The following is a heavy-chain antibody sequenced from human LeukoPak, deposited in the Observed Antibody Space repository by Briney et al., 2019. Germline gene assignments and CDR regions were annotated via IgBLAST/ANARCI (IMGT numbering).Heavy chain of an antibody. Sequence: AGSLTLSCAACGYTVSSNYMSWVPQAPGKGLEWGSVIYSGGSTYYADSVKGRFNISRDNSKNTLYLQMNSLRAEDTAVYYCARESNYGDSAFFYYYYGMDVWGQGTTVTVSS. D-gene: IGHD4-17*01. J-gene: IGHJ6*02. CDR1: GYTVSSNY. V-gene: IGHV3-53*01. CDR2: IYSGGST. CDR3: ARESNYGDSAFFYYYYGMDV.